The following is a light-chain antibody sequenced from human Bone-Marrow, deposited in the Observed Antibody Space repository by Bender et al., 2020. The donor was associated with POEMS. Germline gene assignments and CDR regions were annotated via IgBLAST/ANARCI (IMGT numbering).Light chain of an antibody. CDR2: EVH. J-gene: IGLJ3*02. CDR1: SSDVGSYDF. V-gene: IGLV2-23*02. CDR3: SSYTSSRNLV. Sequence: QSALTQPASVSGSPGQSVTISCTGTSSDVGSYDFVSWYQQHPGKAPKLLIYEVHKRPSGVPDRFSGSKSVNTASLTISGLQAEDEADYYCSSYTSSRNLVFGGGTKLTVL.